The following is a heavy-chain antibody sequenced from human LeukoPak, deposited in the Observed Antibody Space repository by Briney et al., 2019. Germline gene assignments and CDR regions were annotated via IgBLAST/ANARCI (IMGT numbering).Heavy chain of an antibody. D-gene: IGHD4-17*01. J-gene: IGHJ6*02. CDR3: ATGEAHDYGDYGVQEYGMDV. CDR2: INHSGST. CDR1: GGSFSGYY. Sequence: SETLSLTCAVYGGSFSGYYWSWIRQPPGKGLEWIGEINHSGSTNYNPSLKSRVTISVDTSKNQFSLKLSSVTAADTAVYYCATGEAHDYGDYGVQEYGMDVWGQGTTVTVSS. V-gene: IGHV4-34*01.